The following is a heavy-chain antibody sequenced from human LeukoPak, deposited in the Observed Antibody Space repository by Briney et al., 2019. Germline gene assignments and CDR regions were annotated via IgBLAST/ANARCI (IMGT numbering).Heavy chain of an antibody. Sequence: GGSLRLFCLVSAFSISNYWMNWVRQGPGKGLEWVANIKEDGSEKYYVGSVKGRFTISRDNAKNSLYLQMNSLRAEDTALYYCAKDIAARAVLDYWGQGILVTVSS. J-gene: IGHJ4*02. CDR3: AKDIAARAVLDY. CDR2: IKEDGSEK. V-gene: IGHV3-7*03. D-gene: IGHD5-12*01. CDR1: AFSISNYW.